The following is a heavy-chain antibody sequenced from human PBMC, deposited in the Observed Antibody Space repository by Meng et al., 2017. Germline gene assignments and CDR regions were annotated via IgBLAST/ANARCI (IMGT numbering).Heavy chain of an antibody. CDR1: GGSFSGYY. V-gene: IGHV4-34*01. Sequence: SETLSLTCAVYGGSFSGYYWSWIRQSPGKGLEWIGEINHSGSTNYNPSLKSRVTISVDTSKNQFSLKLSSVTAADTAVYYCARGAVVVVAATLFDYWGQGTLVTVSS. CDR3: ARGAVVVVAATLFDY. CDR2: INHSGST. D-gene: IGHD2-15*01. J-gene: IGHJ4*02.